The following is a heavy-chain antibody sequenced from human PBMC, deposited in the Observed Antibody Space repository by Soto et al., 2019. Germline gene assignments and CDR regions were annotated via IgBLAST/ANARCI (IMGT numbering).Heavy chain of an antibody. CDR2: IIPIFGTA. CDR1: GGTFSSYA. V-gene: IGHV1-69*12. D-gene: IGHD2-15*01. J-gene: IGHJ4*02. Sequence: QVQLVQSGAEVKKPGSSVKVSCKASGGTFSSYAISWVRQAPGPGLEWMGGIIPIFGTANYAQKFQGRVTITAXXSXSXXYMGLSSLRSEDTAVYYCARTLAYCSGGSCGYFDYWGQGPLVTVSS. CDR3: ARTLAYCSGGSCGYFDY.